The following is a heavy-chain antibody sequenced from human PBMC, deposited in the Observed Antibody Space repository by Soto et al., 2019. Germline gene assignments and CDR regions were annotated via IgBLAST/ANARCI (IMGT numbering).Heavy chain of an antibody. Sequence: QVQLQESGPGLVKPSETLSLTCTVSGGSVSSGSYYWSWIRQPPGKGLEWIGYIYYSGSTNYNPSHKSRVTISVDTSKNQFSRKLSSVTAANTAVYYCARAPETTVTNKWFDPWGQGTLVTVSS. V-gene: IGHV4-61*01. J-gene: IGHJ5*02. CDR2: IYYSGST. CDR1: GGSVSSGSYY. CDR3: ARAPETTVTNKWFDP. D-gene: IGHD4-17*01.